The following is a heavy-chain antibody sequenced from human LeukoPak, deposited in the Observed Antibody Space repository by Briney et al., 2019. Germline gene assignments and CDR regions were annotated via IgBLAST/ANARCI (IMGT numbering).Heavy chain of an antibody. CDR2: IYYSGST. V-gene: IGHV4-39*07. CDR3: ARVRGGYCSGGSCYSVDLFDP. J-gene: IGHJ5*02. CDR1: GGSISSSSYY. Sequence: KTSETLSLTCTVSGGSISSSSYYWGWIRQPPGKGLEWIGSIYYSGSTYYNPSLKSRVTISVDTSKNQFSLKLSSVTAADTAVYYCARVRGGYCSGGSCYSVDLFDPWGQGTLVTVSS. D-gene: IGHD2-15*01.